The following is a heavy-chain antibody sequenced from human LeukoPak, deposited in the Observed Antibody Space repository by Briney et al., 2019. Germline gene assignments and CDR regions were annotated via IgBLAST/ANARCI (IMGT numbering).Heavy chain of an antibody. CDR3: SRGLGSRKLGY. D-gene: IGHD2-2*01. Sequence: SETLSLTCTVSGASFSSGDQYWNWIRQSPGKGLEWIGSIHPSGTLYNNPSLESRVTMSMDTSKNQFSLNLNSVTAADTAVYFCSRGLGSRKLGYWGQGTLVTVSS. CDR2: IHPSGTL. V-gene: IGHV4-31*03. CDR1: GASFSSGDQY. J-gene: IGHJ4*02.